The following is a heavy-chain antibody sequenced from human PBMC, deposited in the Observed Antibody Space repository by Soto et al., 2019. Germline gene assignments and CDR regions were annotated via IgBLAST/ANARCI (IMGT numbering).Heavy chain of an antibody. CDR1: GYSFTSYW. J-gene: IGHJ6*02. Sequence: GESLKISCKGSGYSFTSYWIGWVRQMPGKRLDWMWIIYPGDSDTRYSPSLQCQVTISADKSICTDYLQWSSLKSSDTLMYYCARKGKVYGMDVLGQGTTVNVSS. CDR2: IYPGDSDT. V-gene: IGHV5-51*01. CDR3: ARKGKVYGMDV.